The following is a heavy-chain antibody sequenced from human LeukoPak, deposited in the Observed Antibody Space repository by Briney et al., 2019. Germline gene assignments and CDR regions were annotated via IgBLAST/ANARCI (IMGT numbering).Heavy chain of an antibody. V-gene: IGHV3-64*01. CDR2: ISGDGGRT. CDR3: VRVDLGGPDY. CDR1: GFTFSYYA. J-gene: IGHJ4*02. Sequence: GGSLRLSCVASGFTFSYYAMHWVRQAPGKGLEYVSIISGDGGRTYYTNSVKGRFTISRDNSKNTLYLQMGSLRPDDMGVYYCVRVDLGGPDYWGQGTLVTVSS. D-gene: IGHD3-10*01.